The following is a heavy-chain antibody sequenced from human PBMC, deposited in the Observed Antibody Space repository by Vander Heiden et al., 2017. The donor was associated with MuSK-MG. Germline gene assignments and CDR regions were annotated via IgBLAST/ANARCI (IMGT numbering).Heavy chain of an antibody. V-gene: IGHV1-69*04. CDR1: AVSFSSYA. CDR3: ARDPPRYCSSTSCYNWFDP. Sequence: QVQLVQSGAEVKKPGSSVKVSCKASAVSFSSYAISWVRQAPGLALEWMGRIIPILGITNYARKFQGRVTITADKSASTAYMELSSLRSEDTAVYYCARDPPRYCSSTSCYNWFDPWGQGTLVTVSS. CDR2: IIPILGIT. J-gene: IGHJ5*02. D-gene: IGHD2-2*01.